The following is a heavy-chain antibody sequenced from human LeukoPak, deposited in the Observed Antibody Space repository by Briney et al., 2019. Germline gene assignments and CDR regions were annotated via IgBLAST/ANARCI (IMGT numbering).Heavy chain of an antibody. Sequence: GGSLRLSCAASGFTFNDYAMHWVRQVPGKGLEWVSLINWSGVSTYYADSVKGRFTISRDDAKNSLFLQMNSLRAEDTAFYYCARKASYSSSAYNPHYFDYWGQGALVTVSS. CDR3: ARKASYSSSAYNPHYFDY. CDR2: INWSGVST. CDR1: GFTFNDYA. J-gene: IGHJ4*02. V-gene: IGHV3-43D*03. D-gene: IGHD6-6*01.